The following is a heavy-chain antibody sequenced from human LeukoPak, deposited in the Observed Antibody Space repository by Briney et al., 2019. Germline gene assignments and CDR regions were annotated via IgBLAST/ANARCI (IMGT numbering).Heavy chain of an antibody. J-gene: IGHJ6*02. D-gene: IGHD2-2*01. CDR3: AREYCSSTSCYALVFYYGMDV. V-gene: IGHV3-23*01. Sequence: QPGGSLRLSCAAYGFTFSSYAMSWVRQAPGKGLEWVSAISGSGGSTYYADSVKGRFTISRDNSKNTLYLQMNSLRAEDTAVYYCAREYCSSTSCYALVFYYGMDVWGQGTTVTVSS. CDR2: ISGSGGST. CDR1: GFTFSSYA.